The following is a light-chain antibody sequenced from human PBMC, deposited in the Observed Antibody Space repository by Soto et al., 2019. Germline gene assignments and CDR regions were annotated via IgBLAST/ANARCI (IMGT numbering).Light chain of an antibody. J-gene: IGKJ1*01. CDR1: QTISTY. V-gene: IGKV1-39*01. CDR3: QQSFSTPRP. Sequence: DIQMTQSPSPLSASVGARVTITCRASQTISTYLNWYQQKPGKAPKLLIYGASSLQSGVPSRFSGSGSGTDFTLTISSLQPEDFGTYYCQQSFSTPRPFGQGTKVAIK. CDR2: GAS.